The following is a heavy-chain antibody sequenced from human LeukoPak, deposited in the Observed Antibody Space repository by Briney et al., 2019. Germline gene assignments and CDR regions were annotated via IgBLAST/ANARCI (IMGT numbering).Heavy chain of an antibody. V-gene: IGHV3-53*01. J-gene: IGHJ4*02. Sequence: GGSLRLSCAASGFTFSSYAMSWVRQAPGKGLEWVSVIYSGGSTYYADSVKGRFTISRDNSKNTLYLQMNSLRAEDTAVYYCAREYSSSWDWGQGTLVTVSS. CDR1: GFTFSSYA. CDR3: AREYSSSWD. CDR2: IYSGGST. D-gene: IGHD6-13*01.